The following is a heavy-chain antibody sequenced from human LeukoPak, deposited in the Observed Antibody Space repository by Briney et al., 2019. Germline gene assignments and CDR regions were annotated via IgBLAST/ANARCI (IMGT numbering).Heavy chain of an antibody. CDR2: IKSDGSST. V-gene: IGHV3-74*01. J-gene: IGHJ4*02. CDR1: GFTFSSYW. Sequence: GGSLRLSCAASGFTFSSYWMHWVRQAPGKGLVWVSRIKSDGSSTSYADSVKGRFTISRDNAKNTLYLQMNSLRDEDTAVYYCARVAKYYGDYPGGDYWAQGTLVTVSS. D-gene: IGHD4-17*01. CDR3: ARVAKYYGDYPGGDY.